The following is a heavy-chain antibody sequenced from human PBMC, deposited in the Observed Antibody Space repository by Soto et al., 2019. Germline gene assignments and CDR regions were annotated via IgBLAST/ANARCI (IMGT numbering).Heavy chain of an antibody. D-gene: IGHD3-10*01. CDR1: GGTFSSYA. J-gene: IGHJ1*01. CDR2: IVPIFGTA. CDR3: ARVYGSWTESAVEYFQH. Sequence: ASVKVSCKASGGTFSSYAISWVRQAPGQGLEWMGGIVPIFGTANYAQKFQVRVTITADESTSTAYMELSSLRSEDTAVYYCARVYGSWTESAVEYFQHWGQGTLVTVSS. V-gene: IGHV1-69*13.